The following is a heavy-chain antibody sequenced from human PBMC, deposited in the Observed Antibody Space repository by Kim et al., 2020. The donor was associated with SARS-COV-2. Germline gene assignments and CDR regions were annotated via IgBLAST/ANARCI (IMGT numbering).Heavy chain of an antibody. D-gene: IGHD3-10*01. V-gene: IGHV4-34*01. CDR1: GGSFSGYY. CDR2: INHSGST. CDR3: ARLVRGVLYYYYYGMDV. Sequence: SETLSLTCAVYGGSFSGYYWSWIRQPPGKGLEWIGEINHSGSTNYNPSLKSRVTISVDTSKNQFSLKLSSVTAADTAVYYCARLVRGVLYYYYYGMDVWGQGTTVTVSS. J-gene: IGHJ6*02.